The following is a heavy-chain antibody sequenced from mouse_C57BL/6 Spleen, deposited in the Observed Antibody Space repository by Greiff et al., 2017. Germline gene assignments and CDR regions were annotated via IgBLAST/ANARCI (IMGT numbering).Heavy chain of an antibody. J-gene: IGHJ2*01. V-gene: IGHV1-53*01. Sequence: QVQLQQPVTELVKPGASVKLSCKASGYTFTSYWMHWVKQRPGQGLEWIGNINPSNGGTNYNEKFKSKATLTVDKSSSTAYMQLSSLTSEDSAVYYCARSRGYDFYCDDWGKGTTRTVSS. CDR2: INPSNGGT. CDR1: GYTFTSYW. D-gene: IGHD2-2*01. CDR3: ARSRGYDFYCDD.